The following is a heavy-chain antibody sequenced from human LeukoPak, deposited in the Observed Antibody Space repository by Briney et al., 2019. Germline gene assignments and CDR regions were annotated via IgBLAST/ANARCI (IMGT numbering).Heavy chain of an antibody. J-gene: IGHJ4*02. V-gene: IGHV3-30*09. Sequence: GGSLRLSCAASGFTFSSYAMHWVRQAPGKGLEWVAVISYVGSNKYYADSVKGRFAISRDNSKNTLYLQMNSLRAEDTAVYYCARDAVFDYWGQGTLVTVSS. CDR3: ARDAVFDY. CDR1: GFTFSSYA. CDR2: ISYVGSNK.